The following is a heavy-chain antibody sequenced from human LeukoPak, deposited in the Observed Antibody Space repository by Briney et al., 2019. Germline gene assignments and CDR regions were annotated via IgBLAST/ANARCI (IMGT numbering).Heavy chain of an antibody. CDR1: GFTFSSYG. J-gene: IGHJ4*02. D-gene: IGHD5-12*01. CDR3: VKDRGLSGYDGLEY. CDR2: IWYDGSNK. V-gene: IGHV3-33*06. Sequence: GRSLRLSCAASGFTFSSYGMHWVRQAPGKGLEWVAVIWYDGSNKYYADSVKGRFTISRDNSKNTLYLQMNSLRAADTALYYCVKDRGLSGYDGLEYWGQGAQVTVSS.